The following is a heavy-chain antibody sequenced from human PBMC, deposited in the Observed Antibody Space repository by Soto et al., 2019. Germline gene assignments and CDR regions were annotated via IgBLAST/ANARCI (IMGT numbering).Heavy chain of an antibody. CDR2: ISYDGSNK. CDR3: AKDLGSLYSSSSAFDI. V-gene: IGHV3-30*18. Sequence: PGGSLRLSCAASGFTFSSYGMHWVRQAPGKGLEWVAVISYDGSNKYYADSVKGRFTISRDNSKNTLYLQMNSLRAEDTAVYYCAKDLGSLYSSSSAFDIWGQGTMVTVSS. D-gene: IGHD6-6*01. CDR1: GFTFSSYG. J-gene: IGHJ3*02.